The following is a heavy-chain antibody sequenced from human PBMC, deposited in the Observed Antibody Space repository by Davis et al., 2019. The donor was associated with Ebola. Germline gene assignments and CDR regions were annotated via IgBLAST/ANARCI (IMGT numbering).Heavy chain of an antibody. D-gene: IGHD4-17*01. CDR3: ARDPTTVTTRVYYYGMDV. Sequence: PGGSLRLSCAASGFTFSSYGMHWVRQAPGKGLEWVAVIWYDGSNKYYADSVKGRFTISRDNSKNTLYLQMNSLRAEDTAVYYCARDPTTVTTRVYYYGMDVWGKGTTVTVSS. CDR1: GFTFSSYG. J-gene: IGHJ6*04. V-gene: IGHV3-33*01. CDR2: IWYDGSNK.